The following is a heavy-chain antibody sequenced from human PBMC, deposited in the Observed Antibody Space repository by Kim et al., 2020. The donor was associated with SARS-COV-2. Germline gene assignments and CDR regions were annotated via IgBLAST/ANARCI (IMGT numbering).Heavy chain of an antibody. CDR3: ARPRMFDLGYFDS. CDR2: ISGAGHAT. V-gene: IGHV3-23*01. D-gene: IGHD3-9*01. CDR1: GFTFSNFA. Sequence: GGSLRLSCAASGFTFSNFAVSWVRQAPGRGLEWVSTISGAGHATYYADSVKGRFTISRDNSKNTLYLQMNSLRAEDTAIYYCARPRMFDLGYFDSWGQGTLVTVSS. J-gene: IGHJ4*02.